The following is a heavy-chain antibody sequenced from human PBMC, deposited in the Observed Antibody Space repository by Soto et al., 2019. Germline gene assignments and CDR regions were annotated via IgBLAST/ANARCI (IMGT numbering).Heavy chain of an antibody. Sequence: GGSLRLSWAASGFTFSSYAMHWVRQAPGKGLEWVAVISYDGSNKYYADSVKGRFTIARDNSKNTLYLQMNSLRAEDTARYYCAKDPNGDYLGAFDSWGQGTLVTVSS. CDR2: ISYDGSNK. V-gene: IGHV3-30-3*02. CDR3: AKDPNGDYLGAFDS. D-gene: IGHD4-17*01. J-gene: IGHJ4*02. CDR1: GFTFSSYA.